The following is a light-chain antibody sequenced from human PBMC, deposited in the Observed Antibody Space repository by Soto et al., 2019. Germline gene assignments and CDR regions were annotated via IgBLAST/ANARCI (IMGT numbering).Light chain of an antibody. Sequence: AIQMTQSPSSLSASVGDRVTITCRASQGIRYDLGWYQQKPGKAPKLQIYASSSLQSGVPSRFSGSGSGTHFTLTISSLQPEDFATYYCLQDYSYPWTFGQGTKVEIK. CDR1: QGIRYD. CDR2: ASS. CDR3: LQDYSYPWT. V-gene: IGKV1-6*01. J-gene: IGKJ1*01.